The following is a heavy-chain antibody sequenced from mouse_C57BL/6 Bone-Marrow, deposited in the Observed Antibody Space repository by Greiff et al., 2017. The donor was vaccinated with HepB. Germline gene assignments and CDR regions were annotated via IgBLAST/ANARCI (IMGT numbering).Heavy chain of an antibody. J-gene: IGHJ3*01. D-gene: IGHD1-1*01. CDR1: GFNIKNTY. V-gene: IGHV14-3*01. Sequence: VQLQQSVAELVRPGASVKLSCTASGFNIKNTYMHWVKQRPEKGLEWIGRIDPANGNTKYAPKFQGKATITADTSSNTAYLQLSSLTSEDTAIYYCARKDYGSSYGAWFAYWGQGTLVTVSA. CDR2: IDPANGNT. CDR3: ARKDYGSSYGAWFAY.